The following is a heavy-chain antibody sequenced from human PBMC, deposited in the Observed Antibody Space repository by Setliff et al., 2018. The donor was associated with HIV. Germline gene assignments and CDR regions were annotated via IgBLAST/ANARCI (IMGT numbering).Heavy chain of an antibody. D-gene: IGHD1-26*01. J-gene: IGHJ6*02. Sequence: ASVKVSCKASGYTFSQYALHWVRQAPGQRLEWMGWINTGNENTRYSQKFQGRVSIIRDTSANTAYMELTNLRSDDSAIYYCARVSGGRPGNYYYAMDGWGQGTTVTVS. V-gene: IGHV1-3*04. CDR3: ARVSGGRPGNYYYAMDG. CDR2: INTGNENT. CDR1: GYTFSQYA.